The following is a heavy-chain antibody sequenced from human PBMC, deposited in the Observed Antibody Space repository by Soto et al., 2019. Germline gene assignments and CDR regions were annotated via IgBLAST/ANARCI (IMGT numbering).Heavy chain of an antibody. D-gene: IGHD5-18*01. Sequence: SETLSLTCTVSGGSINTYYWSWIRQPPGKGLEWIGYIYHSGSTYYNPSLKSRVTISVDRSKNQFSLKLSSVTAADTAVYYCARTLYSYGPRFDYWGQGTLVTVSS. J-gene: IGHJ4*02. CDR2: IYHSGST. CDR3: ARTLYSYGPRFDY. V-gene: IGHV4-59*01. CDR1: GGSINTYY.